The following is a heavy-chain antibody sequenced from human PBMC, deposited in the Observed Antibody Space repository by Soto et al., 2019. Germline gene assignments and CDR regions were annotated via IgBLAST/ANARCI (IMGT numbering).Heavy chain of an antibody. CDR3: ARHNPAVRRREWDYYDSSGYYYAPEFDP. J-gene: IGHJ5*02. Sequence: PSETLSLTCTVSGGSISSSSYYWGWIRQPPGKGLEWIGSIYYSGSTYYNPSLKSRVTISVDTSKNQFSLKLSSVTAADTAVYYCARHNPAVRRREWDYYDSSGYYYAPEFDPWGQGTLVTVSS. V-gene: IGHV4-39*01. D-gene: IGHD3-22*01. CDR1: GGSISSSSYY. CDR2: IYYSGST.